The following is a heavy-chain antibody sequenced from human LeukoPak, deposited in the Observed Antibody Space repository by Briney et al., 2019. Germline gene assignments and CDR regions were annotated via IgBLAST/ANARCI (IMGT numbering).Heavy chain of an antibody. Sequence: GGSLRLSCAASGFTISDYYMSWIRQAPGKGLEWVSGISGSGYSTYYPASVKGRFTSSRDNSNNFLLLLMNVPTADDTAVYYCAKDPLLRWSQGTLVTVSS. CDR1: GFTISDYY. V-gene: IGHV3-23*01. CDR3: AKDPLLR. J-gene: IGHJ4*02. D-gene: IGHD3-3*01. CDR2: ISGSGYST.